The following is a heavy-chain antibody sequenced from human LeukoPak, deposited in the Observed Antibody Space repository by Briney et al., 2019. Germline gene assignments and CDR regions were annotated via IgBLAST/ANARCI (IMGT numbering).Heavy chain of an antibody. D-gene: IGHD6-19*01. J-gene: IGHJ4*02. CDR1: GGSISSYY. Sequence: SETLSLTCTVSGGSISSYYWSWIRQPPGKGLEWIGYIYYSGSTNYNPSLKSRVTISVDTSKNQFSPKLSSVTAADTAVYYCVRDIASGGTLDYWGQGILVTVSS. CDR3: VRDIASGGTLDY. CDR2: IYYSGST. V-gene: IGHV4-59*12.